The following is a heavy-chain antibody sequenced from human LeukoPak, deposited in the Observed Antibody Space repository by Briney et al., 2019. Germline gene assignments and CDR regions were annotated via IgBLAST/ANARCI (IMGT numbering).Heavy chain of an antibody. V-gene: IGHV3-7*04. J-gene: IGHJ4*02. CDR3: ARSEAPGTVDY. Sequence: GGSLRLSCAASGFTFSTFWMTWVRQAPGKGLEWVANINEDGREKYSVDSVKGRFTISRDNAKNSLSLQMNSLRAEDTAVYFCARSEAPGTVDYWGQGTLVTVSS. CDR2: INEDGREK. CDR1: GFTFSTFW.